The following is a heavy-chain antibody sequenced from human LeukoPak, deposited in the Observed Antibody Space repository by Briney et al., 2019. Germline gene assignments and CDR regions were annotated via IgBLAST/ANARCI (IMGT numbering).Heavy chain of an antibody. J-gene: IGHJ6*04. CDR2: IIPIFGTA. CDR1: GGTFSSYA. CDR3: TRDRPPSGYYYGMDV. V-gene: IGHV1-69*01. Sequence: GASVKVSCKASGGTFSSYAISWVRQAPGQGLEWMGGIIPIFGTANYAQKFQGRVTITAGESTSTAYMELSSLRSEDTAVYYCTRDRPPSGYYYGMDVWGKGTTVTVSS. D-gene: IGHD3-10*01.